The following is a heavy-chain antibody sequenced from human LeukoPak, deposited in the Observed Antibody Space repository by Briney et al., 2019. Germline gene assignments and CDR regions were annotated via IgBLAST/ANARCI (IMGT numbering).Heavy chain of an antibody. CDR1: GFSITTGYY. D-gene: IGHD6-19*01. CDR3: ARIAVAGAFDY. CDR2: IFRIGSS. J-gene: IGHJ4*02. Sequence: SETLSLTCSVSGFSITTGYYWAWIRQPPGKGLEWIGTIFRIGSSYFNPSLKSRVTISVDTSKNQFSLKLSSVTAADTAVYYCARIAVAGAFDYWGQGTLVTVSS. V-gene: IGHV4-38-2*02.